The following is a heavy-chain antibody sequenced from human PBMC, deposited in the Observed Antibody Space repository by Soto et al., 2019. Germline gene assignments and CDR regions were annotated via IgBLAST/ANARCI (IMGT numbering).Heavy chain of an antibody. CDR1: GFTFDDYA. CDR3: AKGDIDVVGSEGIGFDY. V-gene: IGHV3-9*01. J-gene: IGHJ4*02. Sequence: GGSLRLSCAASGFTFDDYAMHWVRQAPGKGLEWVSGISWNSGSIGYADSVKGRFTISRDNAKNSLYLQMNSLRAEDTALYYCAKGDIDVVGSEGIGFDYWGQGTLVTVSS. CDR2: ISWNSGSI. D-gene: IGHD2-2*01.